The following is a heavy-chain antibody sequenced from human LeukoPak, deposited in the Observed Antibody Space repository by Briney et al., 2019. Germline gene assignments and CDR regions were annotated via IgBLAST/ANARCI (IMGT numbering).Heavy chain of an antibody. J-gene: IGHJ4*02. CDR2: IYYSGST. V-gene: IGHV4-59*01. Sequence: SETPSLTCTVSGGSISSYYWSWIRQPPGKGLEWIGYIYYSGSTNYNPSLKSRVTISVDTSKNQFSLKLTSVTAADTAVYYCARGSTGPFDYWGQGTLVTVSS. CDR1: GGSISSYY. CDR3: ARGSTGPFDY. D-gene: IGHD2-2*01.